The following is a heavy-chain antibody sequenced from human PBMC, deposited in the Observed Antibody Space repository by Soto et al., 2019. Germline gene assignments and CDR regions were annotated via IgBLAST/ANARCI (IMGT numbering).Heavy chain of an antibody. V-gene: IGHV1-69*13. D-gene: IGHD3-22*01. CDR2: IIPIFGTA. CDR1: GGTFSSYA. J-gene: IGHJ4*02. Sequence: SVKVSCKASGGTFSSYAISWVRQAPGQGLEWMGGIIPIFGTANYAQKFQGRVTITADESTGTAYMELSSLRSEDTAVYYCARSEVYDSSGYPRMGYYFDYWGQGTLVTVSS. CDR3: ARSEVYDSSGYPRMGYYFDY.